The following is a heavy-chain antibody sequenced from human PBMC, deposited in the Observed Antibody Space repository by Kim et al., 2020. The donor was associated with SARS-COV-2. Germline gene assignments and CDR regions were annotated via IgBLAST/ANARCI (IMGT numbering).Heavy chain of an antibody. Sequence: GGSLRLSCAASGFTVSSNYMSWVRQAPGKGLEWVSVIYSGGSTYYADSVKGRFTISRDNSKNTLYLQMNSLRAEDTAVYYCARVLMDMVRGVISAFDIWGQGTMVTVSS. CDR3: ARVLMDMVRGVISAFDI. D-gene: IGHD3-10*01. J-gene: IGHJ3*02. V-gene: IGHV3-53*01. CDR2: IYSGGST. CDR1: GFTVSSNY.